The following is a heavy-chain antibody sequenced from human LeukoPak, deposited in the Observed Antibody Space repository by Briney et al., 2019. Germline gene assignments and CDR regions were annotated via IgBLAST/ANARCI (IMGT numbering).Heavy chain of an antibody. V-gene: IGHV3-7*03. D-gene: IGHD6-13*01. CDR2: IKQDGSEK. CDR1: GFTFSSYW. Sequence: GGSLRLSCAAFGFTFSSYWMSWVRQAPGKGLEWVATIKQDGSEKYYVDSVKGRFTISRDNAKNSLYLQMNSLRAEDTAVYYCARDSRVAAVDYWGQGTLVTVSS. J-gene: IGHJ4*02. CDR3: ARDSRVAAVDY.